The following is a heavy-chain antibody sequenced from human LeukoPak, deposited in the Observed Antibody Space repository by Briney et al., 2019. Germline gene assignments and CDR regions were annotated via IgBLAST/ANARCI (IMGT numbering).Heavy chain of an antibody. CDR2: ISYDGSNK. D-gene: IGHD6-13*01. V-gene: IGHV3-30*03. CDR3: ASPGIAAAGSFDY. J-gene: IGHJ4*02. Sequence: GGSLRLSCAASGFTLSSYGMHWVRQAPGKGLEWVAVISYDGSNKYYADSVKGRFTISRDNSKNTLYLQMNSLRAEDTAVYYCASPGIAAAGSFDYWGQGTLVTVSS. CDR1: GFTLSSYG.